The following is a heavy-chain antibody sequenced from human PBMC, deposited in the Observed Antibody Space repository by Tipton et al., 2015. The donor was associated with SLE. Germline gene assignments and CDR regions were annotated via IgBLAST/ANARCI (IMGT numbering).Heavy chain of an antibody. CDR2: IYYSGST. D-gene: IGHD3-16*01. CDR1: GGSISSSSYY. Sequence: TLSLTCTVSGGSISSSSYYWGWIRQPPGKGLEWIGSIYYSGSTYYNPSLKSRATISVDTSKNQFSLRLNSVTAADTAAYFCARGVDDYVWGSSHWEVAHPFRVYYFDYWGQGTLVTVSS. CDR3: ARGVDDYVWGSSHWEVAHPFRVYYFDY. V-gene: IGHV4-39*01. J-gene: IGHJ4*02.